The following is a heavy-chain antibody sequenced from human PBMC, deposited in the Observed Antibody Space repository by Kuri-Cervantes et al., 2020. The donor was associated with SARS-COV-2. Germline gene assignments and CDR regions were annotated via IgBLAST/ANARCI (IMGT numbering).Heavy chain of an antibody. Sequence: GESLKISCTASGFTFGDYAMTWVRQAPGKGLEWVGFIRSKHYAGTPDYAASLKGRFTISRDDSRSIVYLEMNSLKTEDTAFYYCARGGTYYDMLTGYYYYYYYGMDVWGQGTTVTVSS. V-gene: IGHV3-49*04. CDR1: GFTFGDYA. J-gene: IGHJ6*02. D-gene: IGHD3-9*01. CDR3: ARGGTYYDMLTGYYYYYYYGMDV. CDR2: IRSKHYAGTP.